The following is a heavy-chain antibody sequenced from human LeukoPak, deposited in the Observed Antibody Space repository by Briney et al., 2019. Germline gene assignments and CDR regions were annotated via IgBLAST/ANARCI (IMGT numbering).Heavy chain of an antibody. Sequence: ASVKVSCKVSGYTLTELSMHWVRQAPGKGLEWMGGFDPEDGETIYAQKFQGRVTMTEDTSTDTAYMELSSLRSEDTAVYYCATSSPGAYCSSTSCYPEDYWGQGTLVTVSS. CDR1: GYTLTELS. J-gene: IGHJ4*02. D-gene: IGHD2-2*01. CDR3: ATSSPGAYCSSTSCYPEDY. CDR2: FDPEDGET. V-gene: IGHV1-24*01.